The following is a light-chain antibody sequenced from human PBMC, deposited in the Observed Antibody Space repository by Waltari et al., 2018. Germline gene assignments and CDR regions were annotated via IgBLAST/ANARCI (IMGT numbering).Light chain of an antibody. Sequence: DMQMTQSPSTLSASVGDRVTITCWASQSISTWLAWYQQKPGKAPKLLIYKASSLEGGVPSRFSGSGSGTEFTLTISSLQPDDFATYYCQQYSTYSRTFGQGTKLEIK. V-gene: IGKV1-5*03. CDR2: KAS. J-gene: IGKJ2*01. CDR3: QQYSTYSRT. CDR1: QSISTW.